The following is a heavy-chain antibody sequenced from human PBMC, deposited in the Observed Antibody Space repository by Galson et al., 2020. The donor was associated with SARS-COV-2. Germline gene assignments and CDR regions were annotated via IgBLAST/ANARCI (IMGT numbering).Heavy chain of an antibody. CDR3: AAKSPPILLGFGEPRWITNDY. CDR2: INPNSGGT. CDR1: GYTFTGYY. Sequence: ASVKVSCKASGYTFTGYYMHWVRQAPGQGLEWMGWINPNSGGTNYAQKFQGRVTMTRDTSISTAYMELSRLRSDDTAVYYCAAKSPPILLGFGEPRWITNDYWGQGTLVTVSS. J-gene: IGHJ4*02. D-gene: IGHD3-10*01. V-gene: IGHV1-2*02.